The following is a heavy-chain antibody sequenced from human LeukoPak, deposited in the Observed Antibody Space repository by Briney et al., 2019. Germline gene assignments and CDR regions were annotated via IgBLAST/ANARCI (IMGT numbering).Heavy chain of an antibody. CDR1: GDTFTSYG. D-gene: IGHD3-22*01. Sequence: VASVKVSCKASGDTFTSYGISWVRQAPGQGLEWMGWISAYNGNTNYAQKLQGRVTMTTDTSTSTAYMELRSLRSDDTAVYYCASLGYYDSSSGLDYWGQGTLVTVSS. CDR2: ISAYNGNT. V-gene: IGHV1-18*01. CDR3: ASLGYYDSSSGLDY. J-gene: IGHJ4*02.